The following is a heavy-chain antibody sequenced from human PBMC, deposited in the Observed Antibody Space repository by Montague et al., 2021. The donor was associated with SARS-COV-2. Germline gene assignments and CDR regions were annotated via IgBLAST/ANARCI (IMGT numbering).Heavy chain of an antibody. Sequence: LVKVSCKASGYPLTYYGISWLRQAPGQGLEWVGWISPHTAKTNFSQQFQDRVNMTTDTSTSTAYMELRSLRSDDTAVYYCARECGGGSCYYLNWGQGTLGTISS. CDR1: GYPLTYYG. J-gene: IGHJ4*02. CDR2: ISPHTAKT. D-gene: IGHD2-15*01. CDR3: ARECGGGSCYYLN. V-gene: IGHV1-18*01.